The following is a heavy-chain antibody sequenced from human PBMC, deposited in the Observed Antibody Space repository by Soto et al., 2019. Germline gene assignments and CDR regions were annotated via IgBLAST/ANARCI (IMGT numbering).Heavy chain of an antibody. CDR1: GYTFTNYW. J-gene: IGHJ6*02. CDR3: AASIFYYGMDV. Sequence: GESLKISCEGSGYTFTNYWIGWVRQMPGKGLEWMGIIYPGDSDTKYNPSFQGQVTISADKSITTTYLQWSSLKASDTAIYYCAASIFYYGMDVWGQGTTVTVSS. V-gene: IGHV5-51*01. CDR2: IYPGDSDT.